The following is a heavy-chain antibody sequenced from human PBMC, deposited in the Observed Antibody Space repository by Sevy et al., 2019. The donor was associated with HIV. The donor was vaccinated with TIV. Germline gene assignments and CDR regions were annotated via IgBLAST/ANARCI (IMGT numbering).Heavy chain of an antibody. J-gene: IGHJ5*02. V-gene: IGHV5-51*01. CDR1: GYSFTSYW. CDR2: IYPGDSDT. CDR3: ARQAPITGTQLPYNWFDP. D-gene: IGHD1-20*01. Sequence: GESLKISCKGSGYSFTSYWIGWVRQMPGQGLEWMGIIYPGDSDTTYSPSFQGQVTISADKSISTAYLQWSSPKASDTAMYYCARQAPITGTQLPYNWFDPWGQGTLVTVSS.